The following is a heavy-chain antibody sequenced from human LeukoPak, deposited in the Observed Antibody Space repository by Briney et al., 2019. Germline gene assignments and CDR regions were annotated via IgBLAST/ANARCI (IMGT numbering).Heavy chain of an antibody. CDR2: INTNTGNP. Sequence: ASVKVSCKASGYTFTSFAMNWVRQAPGQGLEWMGWINTNTGNPTYVQGSTGRFVFSLDTSVSTAYLQISSLKAEDTAVYYCARDRLLPYGDYMDYWGQGTLVTVSS. J-gene: IGHJ4*02. V-gene: IGHV7-4-1*02. CDR1: GYTFTSFA. CDR3: ARDRLLPYGDYMDY. D-gene: IGHD4-17*01.